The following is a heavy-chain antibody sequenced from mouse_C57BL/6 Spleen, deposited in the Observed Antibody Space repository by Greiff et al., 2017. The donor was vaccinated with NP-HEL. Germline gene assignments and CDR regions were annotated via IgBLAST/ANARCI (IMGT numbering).Heavy chain of an antibody. J-gene: IGHJ1*03. Sequence: QVQLQQSGPELVKPGASVKISCTASGYAFSSSWMNWVKQRPGKGLEWIGRIYPGDGDTNYHGKFKGKVTLTADKASSTAYMQLSRLTSEDSAVYFCARGGDRYFDVWGTGTTVTVSA. D-gene: IGHD2-13*01. V-gene: IGHV1-82*01. CDR1: GYAFSSSW. CDR3: ARGGDRYFDV. CDR2: IYPGDGDT.